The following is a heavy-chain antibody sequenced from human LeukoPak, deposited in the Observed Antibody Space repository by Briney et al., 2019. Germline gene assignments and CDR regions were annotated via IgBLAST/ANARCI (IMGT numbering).Heavy chain of an antibody. CDR2: ISSSSSYI. D-gene: IGHD3-3*01. CDR3: AGSYYDFWSGYFSDYYYCYLDV. CDR1: GFTFSSYS. Sequence: GGSLRLSCAASGFTFSSYSMNWVRQAPGKGLEWVSSISSSSSYIYYADSVKGRFTISRDNAKNSLYLQMNSLRAEDTAVYYCAGSYYDFWSGYFSDYYYCYLDVWGKGTTVTVSS. V-gene: IGHV3-21*01. J-gene: IGHJ6*03.